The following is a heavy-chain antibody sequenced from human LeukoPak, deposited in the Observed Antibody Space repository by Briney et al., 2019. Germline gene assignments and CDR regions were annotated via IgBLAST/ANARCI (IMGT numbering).Heavy chain of an antibody. CDR2: IYNSGST. CDR3: ARGSSYSSGWYHLNL. D-gene: IGHD6-19*01. Sequence: SETLSLTCTVSGGSISSSSYYWGWIRQPPGKGLEWIGSIYNSGSTYYNPSLKSRVTISVDTSKNHFSLKLSSVTAADTAVYYCARGSSYSSGWYHLNLWGQGTLVTVSS. CDR1: GGSISSSSYY. V-gene: IGHV4-39*02. J-gene: IGHJ4*02.